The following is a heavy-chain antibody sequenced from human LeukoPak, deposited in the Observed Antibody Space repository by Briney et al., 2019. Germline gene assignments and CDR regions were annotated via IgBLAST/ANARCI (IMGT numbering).Heavy chain of an antibody. CDR2: INPNSGGT. Sequence: ASVKVSCKASGYTFTGYYMHWVRQAPRQGLEWMGWINPNSGGTNYAQKFQGRVTMTRDTSISTAYMELSRLRSDDTAVYYCARLYCSSTSCYGEYYYYGMDVWGQGTTVTVSS. CDR1: GYTFTGYY. D-gene: IGHD2-2*01. J-gene: IGHJ6*02. V-gene: IGHV1-2*02. CDR3: ARLYCSSTSCYGEYYYYGMDV.